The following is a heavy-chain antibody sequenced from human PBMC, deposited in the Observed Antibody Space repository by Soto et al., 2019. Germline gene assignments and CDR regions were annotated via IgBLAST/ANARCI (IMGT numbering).Heavy chain of an antibody. J-gene: IGHJ5*02. Sequence: GGSLRLSSAASGFTFSRYATSGVRQAPGKGLEWVSALSGSGGSKYYEDTVKGRFTISRDISKNTLYLQMNSLRAEDTAVYYCAKDHRGDYDGWFDPWGQGTLVTVSS. V-gene: IGHV3-23*01. D-gene: IGHD4-17*01. CDR2: LSGSGGSK. CDR3: AKDHRGDYDGWFDP. CDR1: GFTFSRYA.